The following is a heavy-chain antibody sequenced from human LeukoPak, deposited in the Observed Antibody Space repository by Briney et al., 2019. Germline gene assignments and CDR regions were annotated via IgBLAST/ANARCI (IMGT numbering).Heavy chain of an antibody. J-gene: IGHJ5*02. CDR1: GYTFTSYY. CDR3: AREYMVRGRSIDP. D-gene: IGHD3-10*01. CDR2: INPSGGST. Sequence: ASVKVSCKASGYTFTSYYMHWVRQAPGQGLEWMGIINPSGGSTSYAQKFQGRVTMTRNTSISTVYMELSSLTSEDTAVYYCAREYMVRGRSIDPWGQGTLVTVSS. V-gene: IGHV1-46*01.